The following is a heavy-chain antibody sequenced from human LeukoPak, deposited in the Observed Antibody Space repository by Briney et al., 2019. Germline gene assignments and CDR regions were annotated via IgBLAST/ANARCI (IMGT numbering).Heavy chain of an antibody. CDR3: ARDSPFEWAVFGDSFDV. J-gene: IGHJ3*01. Sequence: SETLSLTCAVYGGSFSGYYWSWIRQPPGKWLEWIGEINHSGSTNYNPSLKSRVTISVDTSKNQFSLKLSSVTAADTAVYYCARDSPFEWAVFGDSFDVWGQGTVVAVSS. D-gene: IGHD3-3*01. CDR1: GGSFSGYY. V-gene: IGHV4-34*01. CDR2: INHSGST.